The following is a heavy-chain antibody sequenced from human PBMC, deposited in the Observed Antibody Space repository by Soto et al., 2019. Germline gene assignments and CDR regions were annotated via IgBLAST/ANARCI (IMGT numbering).Heavy chain of an antibody. CDR2: ITAYNGHT. Sequence: QVQLVQSGAEVKKPGASVKVSCTASGYRFNTYGITWVRQAPGQGLEWMGWITAYNGHTNYVQKVQDRVTMTTDISTSTAYMELRSLRSDDTAVYYCARGQGEYCSGGSCYANYYYHGMDVWGQGTTVTVSS. CDR3: ARGQGEYCSGGSCYANYYYHGMDV. CDR1: GYRFNTYG. D-gene: IGHD2-15*01. V-gene: IGHV1-18*01. J-gene: IGHJ6*02.